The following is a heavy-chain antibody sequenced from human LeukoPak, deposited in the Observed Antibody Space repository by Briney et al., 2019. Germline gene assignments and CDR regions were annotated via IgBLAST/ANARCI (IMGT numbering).Heavy chain of an antibody. D-gene: IGHD2-15*01. CDR3: ARGGSSFDY. CDR2: IKGDGSET. V-gene: IGHV3-7*01. CDR1: GFTFTNYW. Sequence: GGSLRLSCAASGFTFTNYWMSWVRQAPGKGLEWVANIKGDGSETYYVDSVKGRFSISRDNAKNSLYLRMNSLRAEDTAVYYCARGGSSFDYWGQGALVTVSS. J-gene: IGHJ4*02.